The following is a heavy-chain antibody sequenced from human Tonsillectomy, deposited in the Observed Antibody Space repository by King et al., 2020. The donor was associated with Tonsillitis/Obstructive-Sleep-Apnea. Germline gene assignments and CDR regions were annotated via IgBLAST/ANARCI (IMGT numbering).Heavy chain of an antibody. CDR1: GFTFSSYS. Sequence: VQLVESGGGLVQPGGSLRLSCAASGFTFSSYSMNWVRQAPGQGLEWVSYISSSSSTIYYADSVKGRFTISRDNAKNSLYLQMNSLRDEDTAVYYCARDIGGNGGYYYYYMDVWGKGTTVTVSS. V-gene: IGHV3-48*02. CDR2: ISSSSSTI. J-gene: IGHJ6*03. D-gene: IGHD3-16*01. CDR3: ARDIGGNGGYYYYYMDV.